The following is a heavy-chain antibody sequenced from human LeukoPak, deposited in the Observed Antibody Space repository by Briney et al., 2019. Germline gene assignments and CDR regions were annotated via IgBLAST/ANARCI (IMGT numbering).Heavy chain of an antibody. V-gene: IGHV3-48*04. Sequence: GGSLRLSCAASGFTFSSYGMSWVRQAPGKGLEWVSHISSSGTAVFYADSVKGRFTISRDNAKNSLSLQMNSLRAEDTAVYYCARDWRGWFDPWGQGTLVTVSS. CDR2: ISSSGTAV. CDR1: GFTFSSYG. CDR3: ARDWRGWFDP. J-gene: IGHJ5*02.